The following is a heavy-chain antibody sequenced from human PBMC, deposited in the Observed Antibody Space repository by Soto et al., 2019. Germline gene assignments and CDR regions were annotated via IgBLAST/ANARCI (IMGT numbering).Heavy chain of an antibody. V-gene: IGHV4-34*01. CDR3: ARGRGSSWYKYYYYYYMDV. CDR1: GGSFSGYY. D-gene: IGHD6-13*01. J-gene: IGHJ6*03. CDR2: INHSGST. Sequence: QVQLQQWGAGLLKPSETLSLTCAVYGGSFSGYYWSWIRQPPGKGLEWMGEINHSGSTNYNPSLKSRVTISVDTSKNQFSLKLSSVTAADTAVYYCARGRGSSWYKYYYYYYMDVWGKGTTVTVSS.